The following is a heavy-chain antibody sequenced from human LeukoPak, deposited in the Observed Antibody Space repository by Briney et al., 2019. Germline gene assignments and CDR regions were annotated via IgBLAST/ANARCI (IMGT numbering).Heavy chain of an antibody. CDR1: GYTFTSYG. V-gene: IGHV1-18*01. CDR2: ISAYNGNT. D-gene: IGHD2-2*01. Sequence: AASVKVSCKASGYTFTSYGISWVRQAPGQGLEWMGWISAYNGNTNYAQKLQGRVTMTTDTSTSTAYMELRSLRSDDTAVYYCARGYCRSTSCYGSFDYWGQGTLVTVSS. J-gene: IGHJ4*02. CDR3: ARGYCRSTSCYGSFDY.